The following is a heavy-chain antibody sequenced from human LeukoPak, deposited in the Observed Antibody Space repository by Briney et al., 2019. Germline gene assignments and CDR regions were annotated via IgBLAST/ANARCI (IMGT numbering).Heavy chain of an antibody. CDR3: AKDGTSYYYIYY. V-gene: IGHV3-30*02. CDR1: GFTFNNYG. Sequence: GSLRLSCAASGFTFNNYGMHWVRQAPGKGREWLAFIRYDGSNTYYADSVKGRFTVSRDDSKNTLYLQMNSLRGDDTAVYYCAKDGTSYYYIYYWCQGTLVTVSS. J-gene: IGHJ4*02. D-gene: IGHD2/OR15-2a*01. CDR2: IRYDGSNT.